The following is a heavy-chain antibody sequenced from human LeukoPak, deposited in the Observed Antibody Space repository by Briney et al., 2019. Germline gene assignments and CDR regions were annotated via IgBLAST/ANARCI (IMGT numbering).Heavy chain of an antibody. D-gene: IGHD3-22*01. J-gene: IGHJ3*02. V-gene: IGHV4-34*01. CDR2: INHSGST. CDR1: GGSFSGYY. CDR3: AMQSMRVDKIVVAFDI. Sequence: PSETLSLTCAVYGGSFSGYYWSWIRQPPGKGLEWIGEINHSGSTNYNPSLKSRVTISVDTSKNQFSLKLNSVTAADTAVYYCAMQSMRVDKIVVAFDIWGQGTMVTVSS.